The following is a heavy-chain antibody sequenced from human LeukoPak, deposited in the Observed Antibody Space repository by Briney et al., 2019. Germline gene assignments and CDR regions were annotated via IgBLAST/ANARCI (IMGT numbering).Heavy chain of an antibody. Sequence: GGSLRLSCAPSGFTFSTYSMNWVRQAPGKGLEWVSSISGSSTYINYGDSVKGRFTVSRDNTKNSVYLQMSSLRAEDTAVYYCTRDYGGTEGVFDYWGQGSLVTVSS. D-gene: IGHD1-1*01. CDR3: TRDYGGTEGVFDY. J-gene: IGHJ4*02. V-gene: IGHV3-21*01. CDR2: ISGSSTYI. CDR1: GFTFSTYS.